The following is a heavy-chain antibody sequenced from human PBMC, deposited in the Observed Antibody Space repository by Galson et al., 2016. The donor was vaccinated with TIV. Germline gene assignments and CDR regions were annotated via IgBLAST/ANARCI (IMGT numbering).Heavy chain of an antibody. CDR1: GFTFGAYA. Sequence: SLRLSCAASGFTFGAYAMNWVRQAPGKGLEWVSTISSTASTTYYADSVKGRFTISRDNSKNTLYLQMDSLRAEDTAIYYCARFLKLGTIDYWGQGTWVTVSS. V-gene: IGHV3-23*01. CDR2: ISSTASTT. CDR3: ARFLKLGTIDY. J-gene: IGHJ4*02. D-gene: IGHD7-27*01.